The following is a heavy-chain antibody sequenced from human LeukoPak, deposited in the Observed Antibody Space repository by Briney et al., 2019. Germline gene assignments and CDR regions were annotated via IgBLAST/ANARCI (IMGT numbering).Heavy chain of an antibody. D-gene: IGHD3-22*01. CDR1: GFTFDDYA. V-gene: IGHV3-23*01. J-gene: IGHJ4*02. Sequence: GGCLRLSCAASGFTFDDYAMHWVRQAPGKGLEWISGISGSGDNTYYADSVKGRFTISSDNSKNTLYVQVNSLGTEDTAAYYCAKGSYYDSSGSFYFDYWGQGTLVTVSS. CDR2: ISGSGDNT. CDR3: AKGSYYDSSGSFYFDY.